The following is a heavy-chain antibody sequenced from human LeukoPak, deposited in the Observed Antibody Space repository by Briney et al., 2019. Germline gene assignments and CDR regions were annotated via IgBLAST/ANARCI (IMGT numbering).Heavy chain of an antibody. V-gene: IGHV3-74*01. D-gene: IGHD3-9*01. CDR1: GFTFSAYW. CDR3: ARDLDWLLFDY. CDR2: VKYDGSTT. J-gene: IGHJ4*02. Sequence: GGSLRLSCVASGFTFSAYWMHWVRHAPGKGLVWVSRVKYDGSTTTYADSVKGRFTISRDNAKNILYLQMNSLRVEDTAVYYCARDLDWLLFDYWGQGTLVTVSS.